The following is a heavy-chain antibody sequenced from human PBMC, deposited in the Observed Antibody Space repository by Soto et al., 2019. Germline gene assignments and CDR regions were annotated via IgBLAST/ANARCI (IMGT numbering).Heavy chain of an antibody. J-gene: IGHJ4*02. D-gene: IGHD2-2*01. Sequence: QVQLQESGPGLVKPSQTLSLTCTVSGGSISSGGYYWSWIRQHPGKGLEGVGYIYYSGSTYYTPSLKSRVTISVDTSKNQFSLKLSSVTAADTAVYYCARGRSSTSPYPIGYWGQGTLVTVSS. V-gene: IGHV4-31*03. CDR1: GGSISSGGYY. CDR2: IYYSGST. CDR3: ARGRSSTSPYPIGY.